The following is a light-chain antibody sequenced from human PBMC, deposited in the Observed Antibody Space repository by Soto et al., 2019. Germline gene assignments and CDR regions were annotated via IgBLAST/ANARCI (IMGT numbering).Light chain of an antibody. CDR2: KAS. V-gene: IGKV1-5*03. J-gene: IGKJ1*01. Sequence: DIPMTQSPSTLSASVGVRVTITCRASQSISSWLAWYQQKPGKAPKLLIYKASSLESGVPSRFSGSGSGTEFTLTISSLQPDDFATYYCQQYNSYWTFGQGTKVEIK. CDR3: QQYNSYWT. CDR1: QSISSW.